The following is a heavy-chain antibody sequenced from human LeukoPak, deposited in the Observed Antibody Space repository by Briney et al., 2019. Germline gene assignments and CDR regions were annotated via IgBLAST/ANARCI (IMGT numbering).Heavy chain of an antibody. V-gene: IGHV4-61*02. CDR2: IYTSGST. CDR3: ARRFKAYCGGDCLNAFDI. Sequence: SETLSLTCTISGGSISSGSYYWSWIRQPAGKGLEWIGRIYTSGSTNYNPSLKSRVTISVDTSKNQFSLKLSSVTAADTAVYYCARRFKAYCGGDCLNAFDIWGQGTMVTVSS. CDR1: GGSISSGSYY. D-gene: IGHD2-21*01. J-gene: IGHJ3*02.